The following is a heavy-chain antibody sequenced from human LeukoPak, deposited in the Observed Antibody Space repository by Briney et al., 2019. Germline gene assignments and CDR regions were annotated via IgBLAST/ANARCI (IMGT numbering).Heavy chain of an antibody. CDR3: ARDLNGGALDS. Sequence: GGSLRLSCAASGFTFDDYGMTWVRQAPGKGLEWVSGINWNGDTTGYADSVKGRFTISRGNAKNSLYLHMNSLRAEDTALYYCARDLNGGALDSWGQGTLLTVSS. CDR2: INWNGDTT. D-gene: IGHD2-8*01. J-gene: IGHJ4*02. CDR1: GFTFDDYG. V-gene: IGHV3-20*04.